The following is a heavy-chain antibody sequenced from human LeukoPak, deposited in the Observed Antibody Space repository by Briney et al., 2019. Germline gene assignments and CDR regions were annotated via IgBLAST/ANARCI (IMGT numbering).Heavy chain of an antibody. CDR2: IHRSGST. J-gene: IGHJ4*02. CDR3: AREIVGGFNPGAY. V-gene: IGHV4-4*02. D-gene: IGHD1-14*01. CDR1: PDSTTSNF. Sequence: SETLSLTCTVSPDSTTSNFWSWVRQPPGKGLEWIGEIHRSGSTNYKPSLQSRVTISIDRSKNQIALELSSVTAADTAVYYCAREIVGGFNPGAYWGQGTLVTVSS.